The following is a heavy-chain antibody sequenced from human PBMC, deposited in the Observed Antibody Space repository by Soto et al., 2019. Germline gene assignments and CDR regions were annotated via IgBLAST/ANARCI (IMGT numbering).Heavy chain of an antibody. D-gene: IGHD2-2*01. CDR1: GYSFTSYW. CDR2: IDPSDSYT. V-gene: IGHV5-10-1*01. J-gene: IGHJ3*02. CDR3: ARHTYCSSTSCYFGI. Sequence: PGESLKISCKGSGYSFTSYWISWVRQMPGKGLEWMGRIDPSDSYTNYSPSFHGHVTISADKSISTAYLQWSSLQASDTAMYYCARHTYCSSTSCYFGIWGQGTMVTVSS.